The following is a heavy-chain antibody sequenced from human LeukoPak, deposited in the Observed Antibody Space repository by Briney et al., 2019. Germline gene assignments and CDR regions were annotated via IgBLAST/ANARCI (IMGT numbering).Heavy chain of an antibody. D-gene: IGHD2-2*02. CDR1: GFPFSNAW. J-gene: IGHJ3*02. CDR3: ASGLRFGVVPAAILGGVAFDI. V-gene: IGHV3-15*01. Sequence: KTGGSLRLSCAVSGFPFSNAWMSWVRQAPGKGLEWLGRIKSKTDGGTIDYAAPVKGRFTISRDDSKNTLYLQMNSLRTEDTAVYYCASGLRFGVVPAAILGGVAFDIWGQGTMVTVSS. CDR2: IKSKTDGGTI.